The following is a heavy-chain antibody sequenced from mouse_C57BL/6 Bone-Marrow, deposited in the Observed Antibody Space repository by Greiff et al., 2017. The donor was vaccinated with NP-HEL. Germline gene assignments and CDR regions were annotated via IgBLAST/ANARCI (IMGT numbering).Heavy chain of an antibody. CDR2: IYPGSGST. CDR1: GYTFTSYW. Sequence: QVQLQQPGAELVKPGASVKMSCKASGYTFTSYWITWVKQRPGQGLEWIGAIYPGSGSTNYNEKFKSKATLTVDTSSSTAYMQLSSLTSEDSAVYYCARRITPVVATDSDYFDYWGQGTTLTVSS. V-gene: IGHV1-55*01. D-gene: IGHD1-1*01. J-gene: IGHJ2*01. CDR3: ARRITPVVATDSDYFDY.